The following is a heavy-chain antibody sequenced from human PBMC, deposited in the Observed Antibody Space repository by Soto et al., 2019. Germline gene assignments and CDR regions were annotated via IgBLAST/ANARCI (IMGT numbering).Heavy chain of an antibody. Sequence: EVQLVESGGGLVQPGGSLRLSCEASGFTLSSYSMNWARQAPGQGLEWVSYISSSSSTIYYADSVKGRFTISRDNAKNSLYLQMKSLRDEDTAVYYCARDNPRSSGWDVWGQGTTVTVSS. CDR2: ISSSSSTI. V-gene: IGHV3-48*02. J-gene: IGHJ6*02. CDR1: GFTLSSYS. CDR3: ARDNPRSSGWDV.